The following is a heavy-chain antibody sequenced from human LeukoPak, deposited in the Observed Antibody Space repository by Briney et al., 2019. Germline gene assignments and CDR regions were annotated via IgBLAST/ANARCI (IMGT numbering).Heavy chain of an antibody. V-gene: IGHV3-30-3*01. Sequence: QSGGSLRLSCAASGFTFSSYAMHWVRQAPGKGLEWVAVISYDGSNKYYADSVKGRFTISGDNSKNTLYLQMNSLRAEDTAVYYCARAPPRRRIQLWDTDYWGQGTLVTVSS. J-gene: IGHJ4*02. CDR2: ISYDGSNK. D-gene: IGHD5-18*01. CDR1: GFTFSSYA. CDR3: ARAPPRRRIQLWDTDY.